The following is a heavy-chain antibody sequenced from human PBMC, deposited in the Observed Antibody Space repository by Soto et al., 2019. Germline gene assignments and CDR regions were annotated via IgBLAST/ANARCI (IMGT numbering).Heavy chain of an antibody. CDR2: IIPIFGTA. V-gene: IGHV1-69*13. CDR1: GGTFSRYA. D-gene: IGHD1-26*01. J-gene: IGHJ3*02. Sequence: SVKVSCKASGGTFSRYAISWVRQAPGQGLEWMGGIIPIFGTANYAQKFQGRVTITADESTSTAYMELSSLRSEDTAVYYCARVFPYLVDGLADGTFDIWGQGTMVTVSS. CDR3: ARVFPYLVDGLADGTFDI.